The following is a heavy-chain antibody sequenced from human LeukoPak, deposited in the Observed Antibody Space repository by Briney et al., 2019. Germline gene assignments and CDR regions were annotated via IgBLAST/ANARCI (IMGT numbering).Heavy chain of an antibody. CDR3: ARGLTVTSGWAFDI. V-gene: IGHV4-4*07. D-gene: IGHD4-17*01. CDR1: GGSISSYY. Sequence: PSETLSLTCTVSGGSISSYYWSWIRQSAGKGLEWIARIYTSGSTNYNPSLKSRVTMSVDTSKNQLSLKLSSVTAADTAVYYCARGLTVTSGWAFDIWGQGTVVTVSS. CDR2: IYTSGST. J-gene: IGHJ3*02.